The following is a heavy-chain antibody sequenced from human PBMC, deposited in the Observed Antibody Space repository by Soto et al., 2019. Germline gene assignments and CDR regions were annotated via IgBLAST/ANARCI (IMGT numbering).Heavy chain of an antibody. CDR3: ARLVYDTRLNYMYFDF. V-gene: IGHV4-4*02. D-gene: IGHD3-10*01. J-gene: IGHJ4*02. CDR1: GVSLTSGNW. CDR2: IFHDGTA. Sequence: PSETLSLTCAVSGVSLTSGNWWTWVRQSPQRGLEYIGEIFHDGTANYYPSFEGRVAMSVDTSRNQFSLKLTSVTAADTAVYFCARLVYDTRLNYMYFDFWGPGTL.